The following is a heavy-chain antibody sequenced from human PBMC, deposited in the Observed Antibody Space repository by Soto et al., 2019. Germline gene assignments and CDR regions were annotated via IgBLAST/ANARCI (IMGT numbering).Heavy chain of an antibody. CDR3: AKGFRELNFYYYGMDV. Sequence: GGSLRLSCAASGFTFSSYAMSWVRQAPGRGLEWVAVTSYDGSNKYYADSVKGRFTISRDNSKNTLYLQMNSLRAEDTAVYYCAKGFRELNFYYYGMDVWGQGITVNVS. V-gene: IGHV3-30*18. D-gene: IGHD1-7*01. CDR2: TSYDGSNK. J-gene: IGHJ6*02. CDR1: GFTFSSYA.